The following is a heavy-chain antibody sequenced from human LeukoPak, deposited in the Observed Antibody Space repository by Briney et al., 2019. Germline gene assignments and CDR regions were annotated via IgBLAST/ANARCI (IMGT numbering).Heavy chain of an antibody. Sequence: SETLSLTCTISGDSTNTYFWSWIRQPPGKGLEWIGYIYYTGTTNYNPSLKSRVTISVDTSKNQFSLKMSSVTAADTAVYYCARSSGTGTFSYWGQGTLVTVSS. J-gene: IGHJ4*02. D-gene: IGHD6-25*01. CDR2: IYYTGTT. CDR1: GDSTNTYF. CDR3: ARSSGTGTFSY. V-gene: IGHV4-59*08.